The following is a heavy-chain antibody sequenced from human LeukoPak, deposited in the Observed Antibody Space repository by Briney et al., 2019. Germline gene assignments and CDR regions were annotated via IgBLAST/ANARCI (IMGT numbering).Heavy chain of an antibody. CDR3: ARVQDDFWSGYYTGGWYYGMDV. V-gene: IGHV4-59*01. Sequence: SETLSLTCTVSGGSISSYYWSWIRQPPGKGLEWIGYIYYSGSTNYNPSLKSRVTLSVDTSKNQFSLKLSSVTAADTAVYYCARVQDDFWSGYYTGGWYYGMDVWGQGTTVTVSS. D-gene: IGHD3-3*01. CDR2: IYYSGST. CDR1: GGSISSYY. J-gene: IGHJ6*02.